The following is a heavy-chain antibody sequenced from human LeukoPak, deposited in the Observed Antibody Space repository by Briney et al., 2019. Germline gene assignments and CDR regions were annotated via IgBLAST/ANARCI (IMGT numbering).Heavy chain of an antibody. CDR1: GGSISNSTYY. Sequence: KSSETLSLTCTVSGGSISNSTYYWGWVRQPPGKGLEWIGSIFYRGSTYYTPSLKSRVTISVDTSKNQFSLKLTSVTAADTAMYFCARNRVADSFDFWGQGTMVTVSS. D-gene: IGHD6-19*01. CDR3: ARNRVADSFDF. J-gene: IGHJ3*01. V-gene: IGHV4-39*01. CDR2: IFYRGST.